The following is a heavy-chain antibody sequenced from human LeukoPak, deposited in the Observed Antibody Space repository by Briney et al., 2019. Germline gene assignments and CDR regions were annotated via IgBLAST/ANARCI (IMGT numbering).Heavy chain of an antibody. CDR1: GYSISSGYY. J-gene: IGHJ6*03. D-gene: IGHD3-10*01. V-gene: IGHV4-38-2*02. CDR2: IYYSGDT. Sequence: SETLSLTCTVSGYSISSGYYWGWIRQPPGKGLEWIGSIYYSGDTYYNPSLKSRVTISVDTSKNQFSLKLSSVTAADTAVYYCARRFDYYYYYMDVWGKGTTVTISS. CDR3: ARRFDYYYYYMDV.